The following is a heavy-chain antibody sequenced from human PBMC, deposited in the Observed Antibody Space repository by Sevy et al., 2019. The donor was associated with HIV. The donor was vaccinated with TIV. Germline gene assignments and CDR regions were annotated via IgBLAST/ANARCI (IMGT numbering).Heavy chain of an antibody. D-gene: IGHD3-3*02. Sequence: SGSTLVKPTQTLTLTCTFSGFSLTTSGVGVAWIRQPPGKALEWLSLIYWDDDKGYSPSLKNRLTITKDTSKNQVVLTMTNMDPVDTATYYCAHAVAFGFDFWGQGTLVTVSS. CDR1: GFSLTTSGVG. CDR3: AHAVAFGFDF. J-gene: IGHJ4*02. CDR2: IYWDDDK. V-gene: IGHV2-5*02.